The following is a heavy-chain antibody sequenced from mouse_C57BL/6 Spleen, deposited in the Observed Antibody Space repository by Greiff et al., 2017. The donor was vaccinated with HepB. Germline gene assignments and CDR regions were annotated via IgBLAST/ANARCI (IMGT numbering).Heavy chain of an antibody. Sequence: EVKLMESGGGLVKPGGSLKLSCAASGFTFSSYAMSWVRQTPEKRLEWVATISDGGSYTYYPDNVKGRFTISRDNAKNTLYLQMSQLKSEDTAMYYCARDSGDYYGYYFYYWGQGTTLTVSS. V-gene: IGHV5-4*01. CDR3: ARDSGDYYGYYFYY. D-gene: IGHD1-1*01. J-gene: IGHJ2*01. CDR2: ISDGGSYT. CDR1: GFTFSSYA.